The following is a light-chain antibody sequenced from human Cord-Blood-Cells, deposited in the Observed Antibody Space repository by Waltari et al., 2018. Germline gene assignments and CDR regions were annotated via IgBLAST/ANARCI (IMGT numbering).Light chain of an antibody. J-gene: IGKJ2*01. CDR2: AAS. V-gene: IGKV1-39*01. CDR1: QSISNY. Sequence: DIQMTQSPSSLSASVGDRVTITCRASQSISNYLNWYQQKPGKAPKLLIYAASSLQSGVPSRFSGSGSVTDFTLTISSLQPEDCATYYCQQSYSTPYTFGQGTKLEIK. CDR3: QQSYSTPYT.